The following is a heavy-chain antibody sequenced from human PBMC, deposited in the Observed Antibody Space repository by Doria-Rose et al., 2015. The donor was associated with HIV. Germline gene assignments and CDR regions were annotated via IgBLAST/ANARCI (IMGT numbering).Heavy chain of an antibody. CDR1: GVSLSSPGMG. V-gene: IGHV2-26*01. CDR2: ILSDDER. J-gene: IGHJ4*02. Sequence: QVTLKESGPALVKPTETLTLTCTVSGVSLSSPGMGVSWIRQPPGKALEWLANILSDDERSYKPSLKSRLTISRGTSKSQVVLTMTDMDPVDTATYYCARIKSSRWYHKYYFDFWGQGTLVIVSA. CDR3: ARIKSSRWYHKYYFDF. D-gene: IGHD6-13*01.